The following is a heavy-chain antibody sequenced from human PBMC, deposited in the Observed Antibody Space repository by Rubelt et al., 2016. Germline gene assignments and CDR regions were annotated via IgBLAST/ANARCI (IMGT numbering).Heavy chain of an antibody. J-gene: IGHJ4*02. D-gene: IGHD4-23*01. CDR1: GYTFTSYG. CDR2: ISAYNGNT. CDR3: ARDVGGNSVLYYFDY. V-gene: IGHV1-18*01. Sequence: QVQLVQSGAEVKKPGASVKVSCKASGYTFTSYGISWVRQAPGHGLEWMGWISAYNGNTNYAQKLQGRVTMTTDASTSTGYMGRRSRGSDDTAVYYCARDVGGNSVLYYFDYWGQGTLVTVSS.